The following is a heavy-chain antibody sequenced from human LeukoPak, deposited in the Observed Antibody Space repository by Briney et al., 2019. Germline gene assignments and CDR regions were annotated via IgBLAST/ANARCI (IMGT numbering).Heavy chain of an antibody. CDR3: ALIAVAGRDYFDY. Sequence: SETLSLTCTVSGGSSSGYYWGWIRQPPGKGLEWIGSIYHSGSTYYNPSLKSRVTISVDTSKNQFSLKLSSVTAADTAVYYCALIAVAGRDYFDYWGQGTLVTVSS. V-gene: IGHV4-38-2*02. D-gene: IGHD6-19*01. CDR1: GGSSSGYY. CDR2: IYHSGST. J-gene: IGHJ4*02.